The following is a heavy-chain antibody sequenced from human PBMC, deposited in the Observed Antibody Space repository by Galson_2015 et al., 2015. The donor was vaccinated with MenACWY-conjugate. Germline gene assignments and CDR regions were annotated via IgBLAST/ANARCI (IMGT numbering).Heavy chain of an antibody. Sequence: SVKVSCKAPGYIFSNYGISWVRQAPGQGLEWMGWISAHNGDTDYGQNLQGRVTITTDTSTSATYMELRSLRSDDTAVYYCARDLYFTGDHDILTGPAYWGQGTLVTVSS. CDR3: ARDLYFTGDHDILTGPAY. CDR2: ISAHNGDT. V-gene: IGHV1-18*01. D-gene: IGHD3-9*01. CDR1: GYIFSNYG. J-gene: IGHJ4*02.